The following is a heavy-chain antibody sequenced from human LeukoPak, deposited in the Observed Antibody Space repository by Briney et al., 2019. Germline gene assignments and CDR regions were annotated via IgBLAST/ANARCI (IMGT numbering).Heavy chain of an antibody. J-gene: IGHJ5*02. CDR1: GYTFTSYA. D-gene: IGHD3-22*01. CDR3: ARDGRAWIVVGEGDP. V-gene: IGHV1-18*01. CDR2: ISAYNGNT. Sequence: EASVKVSCKASGYTFTSYAMNWVRQAPGQGLEWMGWISAYNGNTNYPQKLQGRVTMTTDTSTSTAYMELRSLRSDDTAVYYCARDGRAWIVVGEGDPWGQGTLVTVSS.